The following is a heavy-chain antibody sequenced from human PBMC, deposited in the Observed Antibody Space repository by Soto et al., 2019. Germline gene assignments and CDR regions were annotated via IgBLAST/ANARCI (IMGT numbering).Heavy chain of an antibody. D-gene: IGHD6-19*01. CDR1: GYSISSGYY. J-gene: IGHJ4*02. Sequence: PSETLSLTCAVSGYSISSGYYWGWVRQPPGKGLEWIGSIYHSGSTYYNPSLKSRVTISVDTSKNQFSLKLSSVTAADTAVYYCARSPIAVAGPYDYWGQGTLVTVSS. V-gene: IGHV4-38-2*01. CDR3: ARSPIAVAGPYDY. CDR2: IYHSGST.